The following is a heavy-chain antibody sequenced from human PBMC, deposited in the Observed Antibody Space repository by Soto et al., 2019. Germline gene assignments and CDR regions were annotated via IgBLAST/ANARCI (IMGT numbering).Heavy chain of an antibody. J-gene: IGHJ3*01. CDR2: TIPVFNTA. D-gene: IGHD3-10*01. CDR3: ARVVYGSGNYYTGPSAFDL. Sequence: QVQLEQSGAEVKKPGSSVKVSCKASGGTLSDHGVAWLRQAPGQGLEWMGGTIPVFNTAKYAQKFQGRVTVTADKFTSIAYMELSSLRSEDTALYFCARVVYGSGNYYTGPSAFDLWGQGTMVIVSS. CDR1: GGTLSDHG. V-gene: IGHV1-69*06.